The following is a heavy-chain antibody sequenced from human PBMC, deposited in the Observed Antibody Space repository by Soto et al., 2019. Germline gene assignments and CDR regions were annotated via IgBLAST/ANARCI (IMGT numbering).Heavy chain of an antibody. J-gene: IGHJ4*02. Sequence: SETLSLTCTVSGDSLRSSYHYWGWIRQLPGKGLEWIGSIYYTGNTYYNPSLKSRVSISVDMATNEISLRLRAESVADTAVYYCVRVEMYAGEFTPNFDRRGQGALVTVSS. CDR1: GDSLRSSYHY. D-gene: IGHD2-8*01. CDR2: IYYTGNT. V-gene: IGHV4-39*01. CDR3: VRVEMYAGEFTPNFDR.